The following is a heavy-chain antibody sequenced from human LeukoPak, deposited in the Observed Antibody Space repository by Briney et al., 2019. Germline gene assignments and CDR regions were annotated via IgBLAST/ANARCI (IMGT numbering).Heavy chain of an antibody. CDR2: INHSGST. Sequence: PSETLSLTCAVYGGSFSGYYWSWIRQPPGKGLEWIGEINHSGSTNYNPSLKSRVTISVDTSTNRCSLKLSSVTAADTAVYYCARSRPGIQLWLRGYYFDYWGQGTLVTVSS. CDR1: GGSFSGYY. CDR3: ARSRPGIQLWLRGYYFDY. J-gene: IGHJ4*02. D-gene: IGHD5-18*01. V-gene: IGHV4-34*01.